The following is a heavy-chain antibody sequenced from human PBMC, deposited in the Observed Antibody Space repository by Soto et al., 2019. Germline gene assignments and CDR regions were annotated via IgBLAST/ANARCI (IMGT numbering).Heavy chain of an antibody. J-gene: IGHJ6*02. V-gene: IGHV3-30*18. CDR3: AKDRSGWYTYYYYGMDV. Sequence: LRLSCAASGFTFSSYGMHWVRQAPGKGLEWVAVISYDGSNKYYADSVKGRFTISRDNSKNTLYLQMNSLRAEDTAVYYCAKDRSGWYTYYYYGMDVWGQGTTVTVSS. CDR1: GFTFSSYG. CDR2: ISYDGSNK. D-gene: IGHD6-19*01.